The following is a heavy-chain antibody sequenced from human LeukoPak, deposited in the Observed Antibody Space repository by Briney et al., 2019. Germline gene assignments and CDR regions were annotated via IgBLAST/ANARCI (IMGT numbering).Heavy chain of an antibody. CDR2: IYYSGST. V-gene: IGHV4-39*07. CDR3: ARDPGEQQLVHWFDP. CDR1: GGSISSSSYY. D-gene: IGHD6-13*01. J-gene: IGHJ5*02. Sequence: SETLSLTCTVSGGSISSSSYYWGWIRQPPGKGLEWIGSIYYSGSTYYNPSLKSRVTISVDTSKNQFSLKLSSVTAADTAVYYCARDPGEQQLVHWFDPWGQGTLVTVSS.